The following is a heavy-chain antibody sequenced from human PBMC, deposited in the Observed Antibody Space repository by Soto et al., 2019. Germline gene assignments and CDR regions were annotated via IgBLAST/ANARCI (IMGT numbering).Heavy chain of an antibody. CDR2: ISHSGTS. CDR1: GGSISSSHW. Sequence: QVQLQESGPGLVKPSGTLSLTCAVSGGSISSSHWWTWVRQSPGKGLEYIGEISHSGTSNSNLSLKSRVTLSVDKSKNHFSLTLTSVTAADTAVYYCARVVLTITRGAFDAWGQGTLVIVSS. J-gene: IGHJ3*01. V-gene: IGHV4-4*02. D-gene: IGHD3-9*01. CDR3: ARVVLTITRGAFDA.